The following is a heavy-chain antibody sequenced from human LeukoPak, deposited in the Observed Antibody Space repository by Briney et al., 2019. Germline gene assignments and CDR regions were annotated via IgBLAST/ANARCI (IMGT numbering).Heavy chain of an antibody. Sequence: SQTLSLTCNVSGDSISNGEYWSWIRPPPGKGLEWIGYIFYTGSTYFNPSLKSRLTISVDTSKNQFTLKLSAVTAADTAMYYCARVQRGDYHIDPFDYWGQGTLVTVSS. D-gene: IGHD2-21*02. CDR3: ARVQRGDYHIDPFDY. J-gene: IGHJ4*02. CDR2: IFYTGST. V-gene: IGHV4-30-4*01. CDR1: GDSISNGEY.